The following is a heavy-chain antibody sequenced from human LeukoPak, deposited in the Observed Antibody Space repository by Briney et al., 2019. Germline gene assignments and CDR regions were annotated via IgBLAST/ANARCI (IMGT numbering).Heavy chain of an antibody. CDR1: GFTFSSYE. CDR2: ISISGSTI. J-gene: IGHJ4*02. V-gene: IGHV3-48*03. D-gene: IGHD6-13*01. CDR3: ATSYSG. Sequence: GGSLRLSCTASGFTFSSYEMNWARQAPGKGLEWVSYISISGSTIYYADSVRGRFTISRDNAKNSLYLQMNSLRAEDTAAYYCATSYSGWGQGTLVTVSS.